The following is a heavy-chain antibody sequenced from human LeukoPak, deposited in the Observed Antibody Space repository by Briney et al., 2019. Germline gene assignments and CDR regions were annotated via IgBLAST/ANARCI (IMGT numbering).Heavy chain of an antibody. CDR1: GYTFTSYY. Sequence: ASVKVSCKASGYTFTSYYMHWVRQAPGQGLEWMGLINPTGDSTGYAQKFQGRVTMTRDMSTNTDYMELSSLRSEDTAIYYCARDTFEIAARPGDLFYYYYMDVWGKGTTVTVSS. CDR3: ARDTFEIAARPGDLFYYYYMDV. J-gene: IGHJ6*03. CDR2: INPTGDST. D-gene: IGHD6-6*01. V-gene: IGHV1-46*01.